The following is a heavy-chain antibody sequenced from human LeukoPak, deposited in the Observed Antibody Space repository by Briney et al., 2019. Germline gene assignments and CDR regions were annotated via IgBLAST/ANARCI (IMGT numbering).Heavy chain of an antibody. V-gene: IGHV3-23*01. J-gene: IGHJ3*02. CDR1: GFTFSSYA. Sequence: GSLRLSCAASGFTFSSYAMSWVRQAPGKGLERVSAISGSGGSTYYADSVKGRFTISRDNSKNTLYLQMNSLRAEDTAVYYCAKDYYDSSGYYYDDAFDIWGQGTMVTVSS. D-gene: IGHD3-22*01. CDR2: ISGSGGST. CDR3: AKDYYDSSGYYYDDAFDI.